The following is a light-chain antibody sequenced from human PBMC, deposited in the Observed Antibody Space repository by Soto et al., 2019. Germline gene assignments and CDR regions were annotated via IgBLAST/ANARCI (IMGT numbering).Light chain of an antibody. V-gene: IGKV1-5*01. CDR1: QTISSW. CDR2: DAF. Sequence: DIQMTQSPSTLSASVGDTGTTTSRASQTISSWLAWYQQKPGNAPKLLIYDAFSLESGVPSRFSGSGSGTDFTLTISSLQPDDFATYYCQQDDSYSPLTFGGGTKVDIK. CDR3: QQDDSYSPLT. J-gene: IGKJ4*01.